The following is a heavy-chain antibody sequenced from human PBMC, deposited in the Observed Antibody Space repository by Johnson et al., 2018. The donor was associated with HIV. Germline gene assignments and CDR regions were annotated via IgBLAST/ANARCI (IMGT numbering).Heavy chain of an antibody. CDR3: AKTRMGGILDAFDL. D-gene: IGHD3-10*01. CDR1: GFTFSSYA. V-gene: IGHV3-23*04. J-gene: IGHJ3*01. CDR2: ISGSGGST. Sequence: MQLVESGGGVVQPGGSLRLSCAASGFTFSSYAMSCVRQAPGKGLEWVSAISGSGGSTYYADSVKGRFTISRDNSKNTLDLQMNSLTIEDTAVFYCAKTRMGGILDAFDLWGQGTMVIVS.